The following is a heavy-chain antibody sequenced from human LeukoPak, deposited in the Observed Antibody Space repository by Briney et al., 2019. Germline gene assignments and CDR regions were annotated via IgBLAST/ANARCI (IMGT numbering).Heavy chain of an antibody. J-gene: IGHJ4*02. D-gene: IGHD2-2*01. CDR3: AGQLQEGFDY. CDR1: GFTFSSYS. Sequence: GGSLRLSCAASGFTFSSYSMNWVRQAPGKGLEWVSYISSSSSTIYYADSVKGRFTISRDNAKNSLYLQMNSLRAEDTAVYYCAGQLQEGFDYWGQGTLVTVSS. CDR2: ISSSSSTI. V-gene: IGHV3-48*01.